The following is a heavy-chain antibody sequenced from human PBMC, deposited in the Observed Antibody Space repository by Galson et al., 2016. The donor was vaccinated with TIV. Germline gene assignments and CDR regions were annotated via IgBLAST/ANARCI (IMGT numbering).Heavy chain of an antibody. D-gene: IGHD4-17*01. V-gene: IGHV1-2*02. CDR3: ARDPSPVTTSPFDI. Sequence: SVKVSCKDSGYTFTAYYMHWVRQAPGQGLEWMGWINPDSGDTNYSQKFQGRVTMTRDTSINTAYMELSNLKPDDTAVYYYARDPSPVTTSPFDIWGQGTMVTVSS. CDR2: INPDSGDT. J-gene: IGHJ3*02. CDR1: GYTFTAYY.